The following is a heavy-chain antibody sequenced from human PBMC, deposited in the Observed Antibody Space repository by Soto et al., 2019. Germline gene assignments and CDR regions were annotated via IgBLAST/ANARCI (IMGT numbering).Heavy chain of an antibody. D-gene: IGHD2-21*01. CDR1: GFTFNTYD. V-gene: IGHV3-21*01. CDR3: VRSGTARLLRHSWFDT. J-gene: IGHJ5*02. Sequence: EVQLVESGGGLVKPGGSLRLSCAASGFTFNTYDMNWVRQAPGKGLEWVSSITTSSAYIYYADSLKGRITISRDNAKNSLFLQMISLRAEDTDVYYCVRSGTARLLRHSWFDTWGQGTLVTVSS. CDR2: ITTSSAYI.